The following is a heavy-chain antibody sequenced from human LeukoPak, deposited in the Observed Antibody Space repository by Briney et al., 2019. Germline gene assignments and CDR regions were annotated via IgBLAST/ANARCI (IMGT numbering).Heavy chain of an antibody. D-gene: IGHD1-1*01. V-gene: IGHV1-24*01. J-gene: IGHJ3*02. CDR1: GYTLTELP. CDR2: FDPEDGET. Sequence: ASVKVSCKVFGYTLTELPIHWVRQAPGKGLEWVGGFDPEDGETTYAQKFQGRVTMTEDTSTDTAYMEVSGLRSGDTAVYYCATRTTGTTDALDIWGQGTMVTVSS. CDR3: ATRTTGTTDALDI.